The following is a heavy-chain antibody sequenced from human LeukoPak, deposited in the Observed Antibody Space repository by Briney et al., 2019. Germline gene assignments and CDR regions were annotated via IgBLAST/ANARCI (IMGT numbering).Heavy chain of an antibody. CDR1: GFTLSDYS. Sequence: GGSLRLSCAASGFTLSDYSMTWVRQAPGQGLEWISFLTSGGVSAFYADSVRGRFTVSRDDARNSLSLYMSTLRADDTAVYYCASSLNTVMVSPYYLEYWGPGTLVTVSS. CDR2: LTSGGVSA. V-gene: IGHV3-11*04. D-gene: IGHD5-18*01. J-gene: IGHJ4*02. CDR3: ASSLNTVMVSPYYLEY.